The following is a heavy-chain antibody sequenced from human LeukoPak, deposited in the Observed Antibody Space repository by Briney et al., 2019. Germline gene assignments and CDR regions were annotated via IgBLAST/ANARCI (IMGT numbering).Heavy chain of an antibody. J-gene: IGHJ4*02. D-gene: IGHD6-19*01. CDR1: GGSISSSTYY. Sequence: PSETLSLTCTVSGGSISSSTYYWGWIRQPPGKGLEWIGSIYYTGSTYYNPALKSRVTISVDTSKNQFSLRLSSVTAADTAVYYCARGGYGIAVAGTFDYWGQGTLVTVSS. CDR3: ARGGYGIAVAGTFDY. CDR2: IYYTGST. V-gene: IGHV4-39*01.